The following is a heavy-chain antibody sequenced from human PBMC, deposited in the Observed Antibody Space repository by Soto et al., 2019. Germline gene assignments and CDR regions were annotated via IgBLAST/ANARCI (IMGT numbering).Heavy chain of an antibody. CDR1: GYSFTSYW. CDR3: ARHLSDYDSSGYYRGYYGMDV. V-gene: IGHV5-10-1*01. CDR2: IDPSDSYT. D-gene: IGHD3-22*01. Sequence: PGESLKISCKGSGYSFTSYWISWVRQMPGKGLEWMGRIDPSDSYTNYSPSFQGHVTISADKSISTAYLQWSSLKASDTAMYYCARHLSDYDSSGYYRGYYGMDVWGQGTTVTVSS. J-gene: IGHJ6*02.